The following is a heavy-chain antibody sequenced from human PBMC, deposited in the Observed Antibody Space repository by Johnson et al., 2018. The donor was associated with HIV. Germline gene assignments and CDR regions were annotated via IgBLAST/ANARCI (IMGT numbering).Heavy chain of an antibody. CDR3: TTMGLGSSSWRYDAFDI. V-gene: IGHV3-15*01. CDR1: GFTFSSYA. CDR2: IKRKSDGGTT. D-gene: IGHD6-13*01. J-gene: IGHJ3*02. Sequence: VQLVESGGGLVQPGGSLRLSCAASGFTFSSYAMSWVRQAPGKGLEWVGRIKRKSDGGTTEYVAPVKGRFSISRDDSKNTLYLQMNSLKTEDTAVYYCTTMGLGSSSWRYDAFDIWGQGTMVTVSS.